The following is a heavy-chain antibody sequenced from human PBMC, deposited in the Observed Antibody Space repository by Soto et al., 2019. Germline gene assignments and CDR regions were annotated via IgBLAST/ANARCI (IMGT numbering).Heavy chain of an antibody. CDR2: FDPEDGET. Sequence: ASVKVCCKVSGYTLTELSMHWVRQAPGKGLEWMGGFDPEDGETIYAQKFQGRVTMTEDTSTDTAYMELSSLRSEDTAVYYCATDLGQQLVPRLAGWGHGTLVTVSS. D-gene: IGHD6-13*01. CDR3: ATDLGQQLVPRLAG. V-gene: IGHV1-24*01. CDR1: GYTLTELS. J-gene: IGHJ4*01.